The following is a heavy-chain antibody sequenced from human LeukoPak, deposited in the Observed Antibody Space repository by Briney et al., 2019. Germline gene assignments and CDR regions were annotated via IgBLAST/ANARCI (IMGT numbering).Heavy chain of an antibody. CDR3: ARDKHYFRVVAATGSWFDP. CDR2: IYTSRST. CDR1: GGSISSYY. Sequence: SETLSLTCTVSGGSISSYYWSWIRQPPGKGLEWIGRIYTSRSTNYNPSLKSRVTMSVDTSKNQFSLKLSSVTAADTAVYYCARDKHYFRVVAATGSWFDPWGQGTLVTVSS. J-gene: IGHJ5*02. V-gene: IGHV4-4*07. D-gene: IGHD2-15*01.